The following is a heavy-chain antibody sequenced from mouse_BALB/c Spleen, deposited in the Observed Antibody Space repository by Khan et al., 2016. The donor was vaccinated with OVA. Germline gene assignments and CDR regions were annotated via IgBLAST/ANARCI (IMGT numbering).Heavy chain of an antibody. Sequence: DVQLQESGPGLVKPSQSLSLTCTVTGYSITSDYAWNWIRQFPGNKLEWMGYISYSGSPSYHPSLKSRISITRDTSKNQFFLQLNSVTTEDTATYYCARSIMANWGQGTTLTVSS. J-gene: IGHJ2*01. V-gene: IGHV3-2*02. CDR2: ISYSGSP. CDR3: ARSIMAN. CDR1: GYSITSDYA.